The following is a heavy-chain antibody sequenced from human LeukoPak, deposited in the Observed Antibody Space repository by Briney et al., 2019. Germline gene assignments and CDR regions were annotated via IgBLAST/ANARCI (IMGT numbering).Heavy chain of an antibody. D-gene: IGHD6-13*01. Sequence: SETLSLTCTVSGGSVSSGSYYWSWIRQPPGKGLEWIGYIYYSGSTNYNPSLKSRVTISVDTSKNQFSLKLSSVTAADTAVYYCARDSGSSWSGTFDPWGQGTLVTVSS. CDR3: ARDSGSSWSGTFDP. CDR1: GGSVSSGSYY. J-gene: IGHJ5*02. CDR2: IYYSGST. V-gene: IGHV4-61*01.